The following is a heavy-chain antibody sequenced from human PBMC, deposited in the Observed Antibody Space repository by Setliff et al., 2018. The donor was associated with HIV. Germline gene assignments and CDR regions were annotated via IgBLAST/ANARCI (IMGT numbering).Heavy chain of an antibody. CDR2: IIPILDAA. V-gene: IGHV1-69*10. CDR1: GGTFSSQA. Sequence: SVKVSCKASGGTFSSQAINWVRQAPGQGLEGMGGIIPILDAANYAQKFQGRVTITADKSTSTAYMELRSLRAEDTAVYYCARVLGAARRGAAAARGYFDYWGQGTLVTVSS. CDR3: ARVLGAARRGAAAARGYFDY. J-gene: IGHJ4*02. D-gene: IGHD6-13*01.